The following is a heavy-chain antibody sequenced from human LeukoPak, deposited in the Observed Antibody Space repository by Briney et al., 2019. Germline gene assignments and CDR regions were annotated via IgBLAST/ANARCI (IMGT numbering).Heavy chain of an antibody. CDR1: GGTFSSYA. J-gene: IGHJ4*02. Sequence: GASVKVSCKASGGTFSSYAISWVRQAPGQGLEWMGGIIPIFGTANYAQKFQGRVTITADESTSTAYMELRNLRSDDTAVYYCASPSPNHYYDSSGALGYWGQGTLVTVSS. V-gene: IGHV1-69*13. CDR2: IIPIFGTA. CDR3: ASPSPNHYYDSSGALGY. D-gene: IGHD3-22*01.